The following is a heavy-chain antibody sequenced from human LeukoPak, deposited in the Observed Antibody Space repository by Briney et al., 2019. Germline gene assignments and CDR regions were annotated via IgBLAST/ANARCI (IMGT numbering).Heavy chain of an antibody. J-gene: IGHJ4*02. CDR3: ARGLPFVPHDY. V-gene: IGHV1-2*02. D-gene: IGHD2-21*01. CDR2: INPNSGGT. Sequence: GPVKVSCKASGYTFTGYYMHWVRQAPGQGLEWMGWINPNSGGTTYAQKFQGRVTMTRGTSISTAYMELSRLGSDDTAVYYCARGLPFVPHDYWGQGTLVTVSS. CDR1: GYTFTGYY.